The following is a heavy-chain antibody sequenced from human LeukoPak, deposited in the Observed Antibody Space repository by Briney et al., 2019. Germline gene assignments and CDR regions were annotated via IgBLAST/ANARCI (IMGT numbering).Heavy chain of an antibody. Sequence: SETLSLTCSVSGMSITSRHYWGWIRQPPGKGLEWIGRIYTSGSTNYNPSLKSRVTISVDTSKNQFSLKLSSVTAADTAVYYCARHMSVTYDAFDLWGRGTMVTVSS. V-gene: IGHV4-61*02. CDR2: IYTSGST. J-gene: IGHJ3*01. CDR1: GMSITSRHY. D-gene: IGHD2-21*02. CDR3: ARHMSVTYDAFDL.